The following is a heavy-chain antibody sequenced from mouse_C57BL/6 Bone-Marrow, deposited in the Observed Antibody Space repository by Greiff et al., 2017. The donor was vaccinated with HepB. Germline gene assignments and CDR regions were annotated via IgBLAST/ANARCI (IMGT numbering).Heavy chain of an antibody. D-gene: IGHD2-5*01. Sequence: VQRVESGPELVKPGASVKLSCKASGYTFTSYGINWVKQRPGKGLEWIGWIYPRDGSTKDNEKFKGKATLTVDKSSSTAYMELHSLTSEDSAVYFWARWRAYYSNYDAMDYWCQGTSVTVSS. J-gene: IGHJ4*01. CDR2: IYPRDGST. CDR1: GYTFTSYG. CDR3: ARWRAYYSNYDAMDY. V-gene: IGHV1-85*01.